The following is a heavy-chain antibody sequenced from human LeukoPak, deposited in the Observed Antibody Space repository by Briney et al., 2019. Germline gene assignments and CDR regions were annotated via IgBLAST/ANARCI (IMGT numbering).Heavy chain of an antibody. CDR2: IYYSGST. J-gene: IGHJ4*02. D-gene: IGHD5-24*01. CDR1: GGSISSSSYY. V-gene: IGHV4-39*07. Sequence: PSETLSLTCTVSGGSISSSSYYWGWIRQPPGKGLEWIGSIYYSGSTYYNPSLKSRVTISVDTSKNQFSLKLSSVTAADTAVYYCARVEGMYGYTGQPDNFDYWGQGNPGHRLL. CDR3: ARVEGMYGYTGQPDNFDY.